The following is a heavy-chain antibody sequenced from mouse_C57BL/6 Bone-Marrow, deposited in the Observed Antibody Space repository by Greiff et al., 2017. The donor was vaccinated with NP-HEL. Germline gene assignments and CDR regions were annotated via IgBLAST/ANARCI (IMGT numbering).Heavy chain of an antibody. V-gene: IGHV5-4*03. D-gene: IGHD1-1*01. Sequence: EVKLVESGGGLVKPGGSLKLSCAASGFTFSSYAMSWVRQTPEKRLEWVATISDGGSYTYYPDNVKGRLTISRDNAKNNLYLQMSHLKSEDTAMYYCARAYYYGSSYSWFAYWGQGTLVTVSA. CDR3: ARAYYYGSSYSWFAY. CDR2: ISDGGSYT. CDR1: GFTFSSYA. J-gene: IGHJ3*01.